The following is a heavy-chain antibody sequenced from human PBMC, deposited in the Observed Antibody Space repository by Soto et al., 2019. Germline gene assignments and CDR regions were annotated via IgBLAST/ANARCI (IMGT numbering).Heavy chain of an antibody. D-gene: IGHD6-6*01. Sequence: QLQLQESGPGLVKPSETLSLTCAVSGGSVSSGGNYWGWIRQSPGKGLEWIGSGHDTGTTHYNPCLTSRVTTSVDTSKNQFSLNVTSVTDADTAVYYCARGLSSPSAAGVWGQGTLVTVSS. CDR3: ARGLSSPSAAGV. V-gene: IGHV4-39*01. J-gene: IGHJ4*02. CDR1: GGSVSSGGNY. CDR2: GHDTGTT.